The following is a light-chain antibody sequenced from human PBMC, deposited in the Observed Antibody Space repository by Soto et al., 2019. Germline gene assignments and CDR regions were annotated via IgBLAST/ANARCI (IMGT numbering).Light chain of an antibody. CDR1: QSVSSS. Sequence: EIVMTQSPATLSMSPGERATLSCGASQSVSSSLAWYHQNPGQAPRLLIYRASTRATAIPGRFSGSGSGQEFTLTISRLPSQDFAVSYCQQYSNWPPSTFGKGTKVDI. J-gene: IGKJ1*01. V-gene: IGKV3-15*01. CDR3: QQYSNWPPST. CDR2: RAS.